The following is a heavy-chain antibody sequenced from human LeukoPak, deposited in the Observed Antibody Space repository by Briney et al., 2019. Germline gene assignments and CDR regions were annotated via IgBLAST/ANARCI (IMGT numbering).Heavy chain of an antibody. D-gene: IGHD6-13*01. Sequence: PGRSLRLSCAASGFTFDDYAMHWVRQAPGKALVGVLGFRWYSGSIGYAVSVKGRFPISRDNAKISLYTQMNSLRAEHMCLYFCAKAKGSWSFSFDYWGQGTRVSVSS. CDR1: GFTFDDYA. CDR2: FRWYSGSI. CDR3: AKAKGSWSFSFDY. V-gene: IGHV3-9*03. J-gene: IGHJ4*02.